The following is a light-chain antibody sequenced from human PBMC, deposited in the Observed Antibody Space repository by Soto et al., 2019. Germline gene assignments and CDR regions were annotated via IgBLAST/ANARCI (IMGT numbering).Light chain of an antibody. J-gene: IGLJ3*02. CDR1: SSDVGSYNL. CDR2: EVS. Sequence: QAVVTKPASVSGSPGQSITISCTGTSSDVGSYNLVSWYQQHPGKAPKLMIYEVSKRPSGVSNRFSGSKSGNTASLTISGLQAEDEADYYCCSYAGSKVFGGGTKLTVL. V-gene: IGLV2-23*02. CDR3: CSYAGSKV.